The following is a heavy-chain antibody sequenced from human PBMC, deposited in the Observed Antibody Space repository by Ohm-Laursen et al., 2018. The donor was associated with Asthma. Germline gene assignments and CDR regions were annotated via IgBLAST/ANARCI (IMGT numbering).Heavy chain of an antibody. V-gene: IGHV3-30*03. Sequence: SLRLSCSASGFTFSSYGMHWVRQAPGKGLEWVAIISSAETYKNYANSVKGRFTISRDNSKNTLYLQMNSLRAEDTAVYYCARVSPSSKFYYYDNSGLGYWGQGTLVTVSS. J-gene: IGHJ4*02. D-gene: IGHD3-22*01. CDR2: ISSAETYK. CDR3: ARVSPSSKFYYYDNSGLGY. CDR1: GFTFSSYG.